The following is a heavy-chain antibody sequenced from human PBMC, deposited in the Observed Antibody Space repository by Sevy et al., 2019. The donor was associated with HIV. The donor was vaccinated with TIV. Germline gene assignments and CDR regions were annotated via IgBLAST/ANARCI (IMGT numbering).Heavy chain of an antibody. CDR1: VFTFSKYG. V-gene: IGHV3-23*01. CDR2: ISSSAIST. J-gene: IGHJ4*02. Sequence: GGSLRLSCAASVFTFSKYGMCWVRQAPGKGLEWVSFISSSAISTYYADSVNGRFTISRDNSKNTLFLQMNRLRAEDTAVYYCAKVKIAAVPGSGDFDYWGQGTLVTVSS. D-gene: IGHD6-19*01. CDR3: AKVKIAAVPGSGDFDY.